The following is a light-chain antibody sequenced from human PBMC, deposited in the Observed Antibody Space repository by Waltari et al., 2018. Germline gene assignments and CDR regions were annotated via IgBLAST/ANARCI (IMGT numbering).Light chain of an antibody. CDR3: QQLHAYPLS. CDR1: QVISSH. V-gene: IGKV1-9*01. Sequence: DIQLTQSPSFLSASVGDRVTITCRASQVISSHLAWYQQEPGKAPKLLIYAASTLQTGVPSRFSGSGSETEFTLRISSLQPEDFGSYYCQQLHAYPLSFGGGTKVEIK. J-gene: IGKJ4*01. CDR2: AAS.